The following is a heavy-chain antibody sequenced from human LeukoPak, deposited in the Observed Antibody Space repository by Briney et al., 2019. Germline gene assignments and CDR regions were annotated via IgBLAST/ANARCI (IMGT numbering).Heavy chain of an antibody. V-gene: IGHV1-46*01. CDR1: GYTFTSYY. Sequence: ASVKVSCKASGYTFTSYYMHWVRQAPGQGLEWMGIINPSGGSTSYAQKFQGRVTMTRDTSTSTVYMELSSLRSEDTAVYYCARAHTVYDILTGPRTDAFDIWGQGTMVTVS. CDR2: INPSGGST. CDR3: ARAHTVYDILTGPRTDAFDI. J-gene: IGHJ3*02. D-gene: IGHD3-9*01.